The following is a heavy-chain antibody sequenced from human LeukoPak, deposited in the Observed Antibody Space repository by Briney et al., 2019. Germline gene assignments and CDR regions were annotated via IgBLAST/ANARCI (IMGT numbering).Heavy chain of an antibody. CDR2: IKSKTNGGIT. CDR1: GFSFSSAW. Sequence: GSLRLSCAASGFSFSSAWMSWVRQAPGKGLEWVGRIKSKTNGGITDYAAPVKGRFTISRDDSENTLYLQMDSLKTEDTAVYYCAREGVGGGAFDIWGQGTMVTVSA. D-gene: IGHD3-10*01. J-gene: IGHJ3*02. CDR3: AREGVGGGAFDI. V-gene: IGHV3-15*01.